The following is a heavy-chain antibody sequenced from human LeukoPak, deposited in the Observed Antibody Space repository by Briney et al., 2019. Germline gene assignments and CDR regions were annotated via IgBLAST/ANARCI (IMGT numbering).Heavy chain of an antibody. CDR2: ISGRGDGT. D-gene: IGHD5-18*01. Sequence: GGSLRLSCAASGFTFNNYAMSWVRQPPGKGLEWVSTISGRGDGTYYADSVKGRFTISRDNSKNTLYLQMNSLRAEDTAVYYCATDKGYSYGFFGYWGQGTLVTVSS. V-gene: IGHV3-23*01. CDR1: GFTFNNYA. J-gene: IGHJ4*02. CDR3: ATDKGYSYGFFGY.